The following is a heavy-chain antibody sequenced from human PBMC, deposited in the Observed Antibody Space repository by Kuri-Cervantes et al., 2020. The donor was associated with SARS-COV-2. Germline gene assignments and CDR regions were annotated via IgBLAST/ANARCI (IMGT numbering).Heavy chain of an antibody. Sequence: SCAVSGSSISSCNWWSGVRQPPGKGRVWIGEIYHSGSTNYNPFLKSRVTISGDKSKNQFSLKLSPVTAADTAVYYCARVRIFGVPGFAFDIWGQGTMVTVSS. V-gene: IGHV4-4*02. J-gene: IGHJ3*02. CDR1: GSSISSCNW. CDR2: IYHSGST. CDR3: ARVRIFGVPGFAFDI. D-gene: IGHD3-3*01.